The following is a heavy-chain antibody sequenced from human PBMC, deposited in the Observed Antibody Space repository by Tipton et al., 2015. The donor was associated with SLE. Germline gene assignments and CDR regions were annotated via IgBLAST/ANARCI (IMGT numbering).Heavy chain of an antibody. J-gene: IGHJ4*02. CDR2: IIPNSGGT. V-gene: IGHV1-2*02. CDR3: ARDGGLAGRPYFDY. Sequence: QLVQSGPEVKKPGSSVKVSCKASGGTLSRYGFSWVRQAPGQGLEWMGGIIPNSGGTNYAQKFQGRVTMTRDTSISTAYMELSSPRSEDTAVYYCARDGGLAGRPYFDYWGQGTLVTVSS. D-gene: IGHD2-15*01. CDR1: GGTLSRYG.